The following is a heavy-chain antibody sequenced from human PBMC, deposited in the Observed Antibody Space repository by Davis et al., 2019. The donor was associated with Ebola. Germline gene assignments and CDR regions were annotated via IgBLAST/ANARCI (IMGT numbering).Heavy chain of an antibody. CDR3: ARQGGIALTNFDY. D-gene: IGHD6-13*01. CDR2: IYPDDSDT. Sequence: GESLKISCKGSGYDFSNFWIGWVRHMSGKGLEWMAIIYPDDSDTRYSPSFQGQVTISADKSISTAYLQWSSLKASDTAMYYCARQGGIALTNFDYWGQGTLVTVSS. J-gene: IGHJ4*02. CDR1: GYDFSNFW. V-gene: IGHV5-51*01.